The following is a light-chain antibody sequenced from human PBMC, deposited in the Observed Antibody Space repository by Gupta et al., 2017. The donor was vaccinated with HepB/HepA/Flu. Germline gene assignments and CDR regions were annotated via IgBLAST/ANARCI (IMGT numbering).Light chain of an antibody. CDR1: QSVTSK. Sequence: EIVMTQSPATLSVSPGERATLSCRASQSVTSKLAWYQQKPGQAPRLLIYGASARATGIPARFSGSRSGTEFTLTISSLQSEDFAVYHCQQYNAWPLTFGQGTRLEIK. V-gene: IGKV3-15*01. J-gene: IGKJ5*01. CDR3: QQYNAWPLT. CDR2: GAS.